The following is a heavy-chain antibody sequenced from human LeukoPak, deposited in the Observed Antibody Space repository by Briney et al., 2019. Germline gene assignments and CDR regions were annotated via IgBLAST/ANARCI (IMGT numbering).Heavy chain of an antibody. J-gene: IGHJ4*02. D-gene: IGHD3-3*01. V-gene: IGHV4-39*01. CDR1: GGSISSSSYY. CDR3: ASTPIRASLRFLEWLFFDY. Sequence: SETLSLTCTVSGGSISSSSYYWGWIRQPPGKGLEWIGSIYYSGSTYYNPSLKSRVTISVDTSKNQFSLKLSSVTAADTAVYYCASTPIRASLRFLEWLFFDYWGQGTLVTVSS. CDR2: IYYSGST.